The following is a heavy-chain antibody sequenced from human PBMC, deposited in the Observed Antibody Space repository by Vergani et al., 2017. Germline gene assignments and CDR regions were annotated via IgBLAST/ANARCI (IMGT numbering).Heavy chain of an antibody. CDR2: IKQDGSEK. CDR3: ARDNYYGMDG. J-gene: IGHJ6*02. V-gene: IGHV3-7*01. Sequence: EVQLVESGGGLVQPGGSLRPSCAASGFAFSSYALHWVRRAPGKGLEWVANIKQDGSEKYYVDSVKGRFTISRDNAKNSLYLQMNSLRAEDTAVYYCARDNYYGMDGWGQGTTVTVSS. CDR1: GFAFSSYA.